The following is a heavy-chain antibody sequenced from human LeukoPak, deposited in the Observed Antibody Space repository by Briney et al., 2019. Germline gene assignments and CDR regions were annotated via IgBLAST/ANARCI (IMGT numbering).Heavy chain of an antibody. J-gene: IGHJ4*02. Sequence: QSGGSLRLSCAASGFTFSSYVMHWVRQAPGKGLEWVAFIRYDGSNKYYADSVKGRFTISRDNSKSTLSLQMNSLRAEDTAIYYCATYRQVLLPFESWGQGTLVTVSS. CDR2: IRYDGSNK. D-gene: IGHD2-8*02. CDR1: GFTFSSYV. CDR3: ATYRQVLLPFES. V-gene: IGHV3-30*02.